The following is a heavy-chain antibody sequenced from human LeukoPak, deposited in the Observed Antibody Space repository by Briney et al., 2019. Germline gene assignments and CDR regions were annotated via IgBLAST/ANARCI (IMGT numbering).Heavy chain of an antibody. Sequence: ASETLSLTCTVSGGSISSYYWSWIRQPPGKGLEWIGYIYYSGSTNYNPSLKSRVTISVDTSKNQFSLKLSSVTAADTAVYYCARERIRGVISFDYWGQGTLVTVSS. CDR2: IYYSGST. D-gene: IGHD3-10*01. J-gene: IGHJ4*02. CDR1: GGSISSYY. CDR3: ARERIRGVISFDY. V-gene: IGHV4-59*01.